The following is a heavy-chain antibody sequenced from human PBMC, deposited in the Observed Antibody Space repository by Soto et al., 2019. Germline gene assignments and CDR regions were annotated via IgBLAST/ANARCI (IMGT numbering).Heavy chain of an antibody. D-gene: IGHD4-17*01. CDR3: ARDSGDYRLNDAFDI. V-gene: IGHV4-4*02. J-gene: IGHJ3*02. Sequence: QVQLQESGPGLVKPSGTLSLTCAVSGGSISSNNWWSWVRQPPGKGLEWIGKIYHSGSTHYNPSLKSRITISIDKSKNQFSLNLTSVTAADTAVYYCARDSGDYRLNDAFDIWGQGTMVTVSS. CDR1: GGSISSNNW. CDR2: IYHSGST.